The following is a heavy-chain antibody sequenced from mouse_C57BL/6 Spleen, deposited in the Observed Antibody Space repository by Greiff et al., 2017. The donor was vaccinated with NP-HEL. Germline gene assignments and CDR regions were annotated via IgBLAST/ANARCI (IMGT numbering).Heavy chain of an antibody. CDR2: IDPSDSYT. J-gene: IGHJ2*01. CDR3: ARVITTVVPDD. V-gene: IGHV1-50*01. CDR1: GYTFTSYW. D-gene: IGHD1-1*01. Sequence: VQLQQPGAELVKPGASVKLSCKASGYTFTSYWMQWVKQRPGQGLEWIGEIDPSDSYTNYNQKFKGKATLTVDTSSSTAYMQLSSLTSEDSAVYYCARVITTVVPDDWGQGTTLTVSS.